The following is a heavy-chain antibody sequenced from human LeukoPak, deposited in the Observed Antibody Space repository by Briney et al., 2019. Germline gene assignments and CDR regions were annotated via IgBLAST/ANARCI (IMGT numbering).Heavy chain of an antibody. CDR3: ARGIVVPGIDY. J-gene: IGHJ4*02. V-gene: IGHV3-7*01. D-gene: IGHD2-15*01. CDR2: IKQDGSEK. CDR1: GFTFSSYV. Sequence: GGSLRLSCAASGFTFSSYVMSWVRQPPGKGREWVANIKQDGSEKYYVDSVKGRFVVARDNAKNSLYLQMNSLGAEDTAVYYCARGIVVPGIDYWGQGTLVTVSS.